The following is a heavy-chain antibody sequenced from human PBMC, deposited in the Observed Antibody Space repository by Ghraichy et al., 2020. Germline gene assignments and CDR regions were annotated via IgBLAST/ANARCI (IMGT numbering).Heavy chain of an antibody. J-gene: IGHJ5*02. V-gene: IGHV1-18*01. CDR3: ARVPYGDYAIDP. CDR1: GYTFTNYG. D-gene: IGHD4-17*01. Sequence: ASVKVSCKASGYTFTNYGTNYGISWVRQAPGQGLEWMGWINAYNGNTNYAQKLQGRVTMTTDISTSTAYMELRSLRSDDTAVYYCARVPYGDYAIDPWGQGTLVIVSS. CDR2: INAYNGNT.